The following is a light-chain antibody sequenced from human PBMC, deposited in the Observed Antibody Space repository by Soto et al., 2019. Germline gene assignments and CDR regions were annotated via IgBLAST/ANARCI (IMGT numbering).Light chain of an antibody. CDR3: QQSYSPPPT. J-gene: IGKJ4*01. CDR1: QSISSY. CDR2: AAY. V-gene: IGKV1-39*01. Sequence: MQLTESPYSLSASVGDSVTITCRASQSISSYLYWYQQKPGKAPKLMVFAAYSLQSGVPSRFSGSGSGTDFTLTISSLQPEDFATYYCQQSYSPPPTFGGGSMV.